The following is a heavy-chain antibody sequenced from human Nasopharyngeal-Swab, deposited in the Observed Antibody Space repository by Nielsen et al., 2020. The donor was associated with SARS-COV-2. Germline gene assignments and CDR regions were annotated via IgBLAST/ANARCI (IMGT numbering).Heavy chain of an antibody. D-gene: IGHD6-6*01. J-gene: IGHJ6*02. CDR3: ARCLGRAARPLDYYYGMDV. V-gene: IGHV1-69*13. CDR2: IIPIFGTA. CDR1: GGTFSSYA. Sequence: SVKVSCKASGGTFSSYAISWVRQAPGQGLEWMGGIIPIFGTANYAQKFQGRVTITADDSTRTAYMELSSLRSEDTAVYYCARCLGRAARPLDYYYGMDVWGQGTTVTVSS.